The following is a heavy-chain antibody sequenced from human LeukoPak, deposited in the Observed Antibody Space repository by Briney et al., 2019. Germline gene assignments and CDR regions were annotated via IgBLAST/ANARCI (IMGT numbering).Heavy chain of an antibody. CDR1: GFTFSSYV. CDR3: AKQWDYGEYVWFRP. V-gene: IGHV3-23*01. Sequence: PGGSLRLSWAASGFTFSSYVMNWVRQAPGKGLEWVSSISASAGNTYYADSVKGRFTISRDNSKNTLYLQMNSLRAEDTAIYYFAKQWDYGEYVWFRPWGQGTLVTVSS. D-gene: IGHD4-17*01. CDR2: ISASAGNT. J-gene: IGHJ5*02.